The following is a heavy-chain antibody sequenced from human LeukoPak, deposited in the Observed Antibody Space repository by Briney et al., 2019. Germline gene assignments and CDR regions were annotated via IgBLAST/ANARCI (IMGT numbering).Heavy chain of an antibody. J-gene: IGHJ5*02. CDR1: GYSISSGYY. Sequence: SETLSLTCTDSGYSISSGYYWGWIRQPPGKGLEWIGSIYHSGSTYYNPSLKSRVTISVDTSKNQFSLKLSSVTAADTAVYYCARGGRAIVANWFDPWGQGTLVTVSS. CDR3: ARGGRAIVANWFDP. D-gene: IGHD5-12*01. CDR2: IYHSGST. V-gene: IGHV4-38-2*02.